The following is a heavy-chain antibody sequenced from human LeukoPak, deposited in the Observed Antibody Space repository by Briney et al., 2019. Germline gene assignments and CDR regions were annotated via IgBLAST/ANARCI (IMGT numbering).Heavy chain of an antibody. Sequence: GASVKVSCKASGYTLTELSMHWVRQAPGKGLEWMGGFDPEDGETIYAQKFQGRVTMTEDTSTDTAYMELSSLRSEDTAVYYCATGPPWTTVTLSYFDYWGQGTLVTVSS. CDR1: GYTLTELS. CDR3: ATGPPWTTVTLSYFDY. V-gene: IGHV1-24*01. CDR2: FDPEDGET. J-gene: IGHJ4*02. D-gene: IGHD4-17*01.